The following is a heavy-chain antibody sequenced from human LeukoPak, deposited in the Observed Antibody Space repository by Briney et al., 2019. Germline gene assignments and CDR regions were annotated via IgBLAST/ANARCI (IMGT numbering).Heavy chain of an antibody. J-gene: IGHJ5*02. CDR2: ISSSGSTI. V-gene: IGHV3-48*03. CDR1: GFTFSSYE. Sequence: GGSLRLSCAASGFTFSSYEMNWVRQAPGKGLEWVSYISSSGSTIYYADSVRGRFTISRDNAKNSLYLQMNSLRAEDTAVYHCARDSNKYCSSTSCYNRFDPWGQGTLVTVSS. CDR3: ARDSNKYCSSTSCYNRFDP. D-gene: IGHD2-2*01.